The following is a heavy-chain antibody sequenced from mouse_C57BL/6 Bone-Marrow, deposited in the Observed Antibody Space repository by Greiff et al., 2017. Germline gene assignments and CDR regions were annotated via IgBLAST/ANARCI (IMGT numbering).Heavy chain of an antibody. Sequence: QVQLQQPGAELVKPGASVKMSCKASGYTFTSYWITWVKQRPGQGLEWIGDIYPGSGSTNYNEKFKSKATLTVDTASSTAYMQLSSRTSEDSAVYYGARNYGYAMDYWGQGTSVTVSS. CDR1: GYTFTSYW. D-gene: IGHD1-1*01. J-gene: IGHJ4*01. CDR2: IYPGSGST. V-gene: IGHV1-55*01. CDR3: ARNYGYAMDY.